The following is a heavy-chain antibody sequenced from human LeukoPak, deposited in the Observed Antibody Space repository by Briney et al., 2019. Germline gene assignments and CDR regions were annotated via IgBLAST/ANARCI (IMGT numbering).Heavy chain of an antibody. V-gene: IGHV3-7*05. Sequence: PGGSLRLSCATSGFTFSNAWMSWVRQAPGKGLEWVANIKQDGSEKYYVDSVKGRFTISRDNAKNSLYLQMNSLRAEDTAVYYCARPIVATNLDYWGQGTLVTVSS. D-gene: IGHD5-12*01. J-gene: IGHJ4*02. CDR2: IKQDGSEK. CDR3: ARPIVATNLDY. CDR1: GFTFSNAW.